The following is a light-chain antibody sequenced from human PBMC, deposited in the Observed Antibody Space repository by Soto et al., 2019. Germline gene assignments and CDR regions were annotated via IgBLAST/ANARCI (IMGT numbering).Light chain of an antibody. J-gene: IGLJ3*02. CDR3: AAWDDSLRALL. V-gene: IGLV1-44*01. CDR2: NNN. CDR1: SSNIGGNT. Sequence: QSVLTQPPSASGTPGQRVTISCSGSSSNIGGNTVNWYQQLPGTAPKLLIYNNNQRPSGVPDRFSGSKSDTSGSLAISGVQFEDEADYYCAAWDDSLRALLFGGGTKLPS.